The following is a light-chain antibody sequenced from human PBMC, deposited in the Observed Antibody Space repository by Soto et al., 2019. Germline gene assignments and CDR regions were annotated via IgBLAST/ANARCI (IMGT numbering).Light chain of an antibody. Sequence: EIVLTQSPGTLSLSPGERATLSCRASQSVSSSYLAWYQQKPGQDPRLLIYGASSRATGIPDRFSGSGSGTDFTLTISRLEPEDFAVYYCQQYGRSRWTFGKGTTVEIK. CDR2: GAS. J-gene: IGKJ1*01. CDR3: QQYGRSRWT. CDR1: QSVSSSY. V-gene: IGKV3-20*01.